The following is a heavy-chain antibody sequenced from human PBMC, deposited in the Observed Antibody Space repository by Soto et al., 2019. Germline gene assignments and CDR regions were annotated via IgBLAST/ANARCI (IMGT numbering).Heavy chain of an antibody. CDR1: GGSISSSNW. Sequence: PSETLSLTCAVSGGSISSSNWWSWVRQPPGKGLEWIGEIYHSGSTNYNPSLKSRVTISVDKSKNQFSLKLSSVTAADTAVYYCARDLYYDSSGYYDYWGQGTLVTVSS. J-gene: IGHJ4*02. CDR3: ARDLYYDSSGYYDY. CDR2: IYHSGST. D-gene: IGHD3-22*01. V-gene: IGHV4-4*02.